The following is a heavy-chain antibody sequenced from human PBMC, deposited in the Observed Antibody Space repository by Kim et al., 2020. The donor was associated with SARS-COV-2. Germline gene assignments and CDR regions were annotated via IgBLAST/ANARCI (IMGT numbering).Heavy chain of an antibody. CDR1: GGSISSYY. Sequence: SETLSLTCTVSGGSISSYYWSWIRQPPGKGLEWIGYIYYSGSTNYNPSLKSRVTISVDTSKNQFSLKLSSVTAADTAVYYCAGSGLRGTPRSTRKWFDPWGRGTLVTVSS. CDR3: AGSGLRGTPRSTRKWFDP. CDR2: IYYSGST. V-gene: IGHV4-59*01. J-gene: IGHJ5*02. D-gene: IGHD6-25*01.